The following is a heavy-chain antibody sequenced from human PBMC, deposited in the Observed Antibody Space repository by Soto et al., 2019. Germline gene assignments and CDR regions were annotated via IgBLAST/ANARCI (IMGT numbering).Heavy chain of an antibody. J-gene: IGHJ4*02. D-gene: IGHD5-18*01. Sequence: QVQLQESGPGLVKPSQTLSLTCTVSGGSINSGGYCWSWIRQHPGKGLDWIGCISYGGSTSYNPYLKIRVTISVDTSKNQFSLKLTSVTAADTAVYYCSRGILVWGQGALITVSS. CDR1: GGSINSGGYC. CDR3: SRGILV. CDR2: ISYGGST. V-gene: IGHV4-31*03.